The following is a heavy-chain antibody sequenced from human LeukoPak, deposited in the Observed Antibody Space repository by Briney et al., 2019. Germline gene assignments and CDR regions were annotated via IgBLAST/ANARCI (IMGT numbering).Heavy chain of an antibody. J-gene: IGHJ6*02. CDR1: EGGLSHAGYF. V-gene: IGHV4-31*03. CDR2: MDHSGRS. CDR3: ARDAGYGMDV. Sequence: SQTLSLTCPISEGGLSHAGYFWSWVRQRPGKGLEWMGYMDHSGRSYYSPSLESRVVISVDTSKNQVSLTVRSVTAADTAVYYCARDAGYGMDVWGQGTTDTVSS.